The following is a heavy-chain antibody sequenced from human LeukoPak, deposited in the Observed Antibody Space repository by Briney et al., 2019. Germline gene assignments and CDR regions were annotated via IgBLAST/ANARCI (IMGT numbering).Heavy chain of an antibody. V-gene: IGHV3-11*06. CDR3: ARDLPRLGATNYYGMDV. J-gene: IGHJ6*02. CDR2: ISSSSSYT. Sequence: GGSLRLSCAASGFTFSDYYMSWIRQAPGKGLEWVSYISSSSSYTNYADSMKGRFTISRDNAKNSLYLQMNSLRAEDTAVYYCARDLPRLGATNYYGMDVWGQGTTVTVSS. D-gene: IGHD1-26*01. CDR1: GFTFSDYY.